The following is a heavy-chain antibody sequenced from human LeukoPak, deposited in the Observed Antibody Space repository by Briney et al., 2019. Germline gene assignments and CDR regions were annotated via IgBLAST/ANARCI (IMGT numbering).Heavy chain of an antibody. CDR2: IYYTGST. V-gene: IGHV4-59*08. Sequence: PSETPSLTCTVSGGSISSYYWSWIRQPPGKGLEWIGYIYYTGSTNYNPSLKSRVIISLDTSKNQFSLRLSSVTAADTAVYYCVRQPYTSGAYYFDYWGQGTLVTVSS. J-gene: IGHJ4*02. CDR1: GGSISSYY. D-gene: IGHD2-8*01. CDR3: VRQPYTSGAYYFDY.